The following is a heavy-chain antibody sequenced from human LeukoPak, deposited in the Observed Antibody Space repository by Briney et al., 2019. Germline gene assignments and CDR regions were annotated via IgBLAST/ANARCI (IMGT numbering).Heavy chain of an antibody. CDR3: ARAAYSSSWPNYYFYYYMDV. V-gene: IGHV3-74*01. Sequence: GGSLRLSCAASGFTFSSYAMHWVRQAPGKGLEWVSRINSDGSSTSYADSVKGRFTISRDNAKNTLYLQMNSLRAEDTAVYYCARAAYSSSWPNYYFYYYMDVWGKGTTVTVSS. J-gene: IGHJ6*03. D-gene: IGHD6-13*01. CDR2: INSDGSST. CDR1: GFTFSSYA.